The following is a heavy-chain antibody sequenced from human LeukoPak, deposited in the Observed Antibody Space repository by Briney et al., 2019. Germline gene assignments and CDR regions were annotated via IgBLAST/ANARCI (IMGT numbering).Heavy chain of an antibody. CDR3: AKTGNPATGDY. CDR2: IYSGGST. Sequence: GGSLRLSCAASGLSVSSNYMSWVRQAPGKGLEWVSVIYSGGSTYYADSVKGRFTISRDNSKNTLYLQMNSLRAEDTAVYYCAKTGNPATGDYWGQGTLVTVSS. V-gene: IGHV3-53*01. J-gene: IGHJ4*02. D-gene: IGHD1-1*01. CDR1: GLSVSSNY.